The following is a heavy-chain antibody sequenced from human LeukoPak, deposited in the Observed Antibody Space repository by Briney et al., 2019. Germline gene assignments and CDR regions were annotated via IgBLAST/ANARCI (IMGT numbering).Heavy chain of an antibody. J-gene: IGHJ5*02. Sequence: PSETLSLTCTVSGGPISPYFWSWMPQTPGKALEWIGYISYTGSTNYNPALKSRVTISVDTSKNQFSLQLTSVTAADTAVYYCARDDYRGVTNFDPWGQGTLVTVSS. CDR1: GGPISPYF. CDR2: ISYTGST. D-gene: IGHD3-10*01. CDR3: ARDDYRGVTNFDP. V-gene: IGHV4-59*01.